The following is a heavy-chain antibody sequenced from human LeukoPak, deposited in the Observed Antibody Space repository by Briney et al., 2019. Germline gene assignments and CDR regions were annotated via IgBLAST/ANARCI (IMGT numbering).Heavy chain of an antibody. CDR3: ARHVSSSGEDS. D-gene: IGHD2-21*01. CDR2: INPRSGGT. Sequence: ASVKVSCKASGYIFTNYYMHWVRQAPGHGLEWMGWINPRSGGTNFAQKFQGRVTMTRDTSISAAYMELSRLRSDDTAVYYCARHVSSSGEDSWGQGTLVTVSS. V-gene: IGHV1-2*02. CDR1: GYIFTNYY. J-gene: IGHJ4*02.